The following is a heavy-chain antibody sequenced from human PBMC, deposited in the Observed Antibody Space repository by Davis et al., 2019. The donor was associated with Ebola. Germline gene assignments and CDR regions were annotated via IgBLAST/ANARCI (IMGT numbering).Heavy chain of an antibody. V-gene: IGHV1-69*13. CDR3: ARARLFSLFDP. CDR1: GGTFRRYS. J-gene: IGHJ5*02. D-gene: IGHD3-22*01. Sequence: AASVKVSCKASGGTFRRYSISWVRQAPGQGLEWVGGIMPIFRTPDYSQNFQGRVTITADESTTTSIMELTSLTSDDTAVYYCARARLFSLFDPWGQGTLVTVSS. CDR2: IMPIFRTP.